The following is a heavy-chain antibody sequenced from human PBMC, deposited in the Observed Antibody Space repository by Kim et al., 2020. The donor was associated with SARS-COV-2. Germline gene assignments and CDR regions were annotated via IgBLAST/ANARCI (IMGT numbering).Heavy chain of an antibody. D-gene: IGHD5-12*01. Sequence: SGPTLVRPTPTLTLTCTFSGFSLSPSTMCVSWIRLPPVKSLEWLALLHWDDVKYYSTPLQTSLPVYKDTSKKQVVLTMTNMDRVDTATYYCARTRDDGYRGYGVDDWGEGTTVTVSS. CDR3: ARTRDDGYRGYGVDD. V-gene: IGHV2-70*01. CDR1: GFSLSPSTMC. J-gene: IGHJ6*01. CDR2: LHWDDVK.